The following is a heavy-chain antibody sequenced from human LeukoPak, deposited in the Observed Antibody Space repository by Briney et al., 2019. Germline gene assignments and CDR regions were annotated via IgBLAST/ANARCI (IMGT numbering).Heavy chain of an antibody. CDR2: MNPNSGGT. CDR3: ARNKEGKSLDY. J-gene: IGHJ4*02. Sequence: ASVKVSCKASGYTFTDYYIHWVRQAPGQGLEWMAWMNPNSGGTSYAQKFQGRVTMTRDTSISTAYMELSRLRFDDTAVYYCARNKEGKSLDYWGQGTLVTVSS. CDR1: GYTFTDYY. V-gene: IGHV1-2*02.